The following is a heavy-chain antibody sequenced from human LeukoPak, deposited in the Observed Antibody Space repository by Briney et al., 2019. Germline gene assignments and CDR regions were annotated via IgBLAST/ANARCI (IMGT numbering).Heavy chain of an antibody. J-gene: IGHJ4*02. CDR1: GYTFTSYG. CDR2: ISAYNGNT. Sequence: ASVKVSCKASGYTFTSYGISWVRQAPGQGLEWMGWISAYNGNTNYAQKLQGRVTMTTDTSTSTAYRELRSLRSDDTAVYYCARVSRSRATTTAGYWGQGTLVTVSS. V-gene: IGHV1-18*01. CDR3: ARVSRSRATTTAGY. D-gene: IGHD1-26*01.